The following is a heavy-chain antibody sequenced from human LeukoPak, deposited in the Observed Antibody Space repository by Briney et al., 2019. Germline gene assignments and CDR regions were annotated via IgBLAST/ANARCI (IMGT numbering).Heavy chain of an antibody. CDR1: GGSFSDYY. V-gene: IGHV4-34*01. CDR2: INHSGST. J-gene: IGHJ5*02. Sequence: SETLSLTCAVYGGSFSDYYRSWIRQPPGKGLEWIGEINHSGSTNYNPSLKSRVTISVDTSKNQFSLKLSSVTAADTAVYYCARSDIVVVPAYNWFDPWGQGTLVTVSS. CDR3: ARSDIVVVPAYNWFDP. D-gene: IGHD2-2*01.